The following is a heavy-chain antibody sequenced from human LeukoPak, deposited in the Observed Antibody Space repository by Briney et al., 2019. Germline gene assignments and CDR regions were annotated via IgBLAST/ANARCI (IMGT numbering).Heavy chain of an antibody. D-gene: IGHD4-23*01. CDR1: GASISSYY. Sequence: PSETLSLSCTVSGASISSYYWNWIRQSPGKGLEWIGYIHVSGGTSYDPSLKSRVTIAIDTSKNQFSPKLSSVTAADTAVYYCARGTSTVVTPNYYYYYSMDVWGKGTTVTVS. CDR2: IHVSGGT. J-gene: IGHJ6*03. CDR3: ARGTSTVVTPNYYYYYSMDV. V-gene: IGHV4-4*09.